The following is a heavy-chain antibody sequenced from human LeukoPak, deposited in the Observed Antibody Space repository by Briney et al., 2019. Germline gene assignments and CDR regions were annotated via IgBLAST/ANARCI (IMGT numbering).Heavy chain of an antibody. J-gene: IGHJ2*01. CDR1: GAVFTNYA. CDR3: ARVAATIPRWYFDL. Sequence: SSVKVSCKTSGAVFTNYAFSWVRKPPGQGLGGEGVIIPIFGTSNYAQEFQGRVTITADKSTNKAYMELSSLRSEDTAVYYCARVAATIPRWYFDLWGRGTLVTVSS. D-gene: IGHD6-25*01. CDR2: IIPIFGTS. V-gene: IGHV1-69*06.